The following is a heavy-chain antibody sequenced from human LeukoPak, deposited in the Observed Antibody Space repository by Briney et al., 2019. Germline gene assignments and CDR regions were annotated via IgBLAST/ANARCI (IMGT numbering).Heavy chain of an antibody. J-gene: IGHJ4*02. CDR1: GYTFTGYY. CDR3: ARGYSSSLDLGY. D-gene: IGHD6-13*01. V-gene: IGHV1-2*06. CDR2: INPNSGGT. Sequence: ASVKVSCKASGYTFTGYYIHWVRQAPGQGLEWMGRINPNSGGTNYAQKFQGRVTMTRDTSISTAYMKLSRLRSDDTAVYFCARGYSSSLDLGYWGQGTLVTVSS.